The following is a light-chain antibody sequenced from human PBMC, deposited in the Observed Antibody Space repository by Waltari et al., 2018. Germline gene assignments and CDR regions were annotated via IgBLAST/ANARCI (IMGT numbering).Light chain of an antibody. CDR3: QHKVNVPGT. V-gene: IGKV3-20*01. J-gene: IGKJ1*01. CDR2: DTS. CDR1: PTVGRP. Sequence: ALTQSPGPLSLSPGGSPTLSCRASPTVGRPLAWYQQKPGPAPRLLLYDTSSRATGTPGRFSGRGSGTDYSLAISRVEPVDFAVYLCQHKVNVPGTFGQGTKVEI.